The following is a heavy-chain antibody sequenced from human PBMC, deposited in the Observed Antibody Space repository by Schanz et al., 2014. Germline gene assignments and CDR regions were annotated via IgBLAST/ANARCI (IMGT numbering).Heavy chain of an antibody. Sequence: QVLLVQSGAEVKQPGASVKVSCKASGYTFTAYFIHWVRQAPGQGREWIGRTNPMINESKYSDNFRGSVSMTADKSTSTAYMVLSGPTHEATATYYCARDAADFLAGYYLDTWGQGTLVVVSS. V-gene: IGHV1-2*02. CDR1: GYTFTAYF. D-gene: IGHD3-9*01. CDR2: TNPMINES. J-gene: IGHJ4*02. CDR3: ARDAADFLAGYYLDT.